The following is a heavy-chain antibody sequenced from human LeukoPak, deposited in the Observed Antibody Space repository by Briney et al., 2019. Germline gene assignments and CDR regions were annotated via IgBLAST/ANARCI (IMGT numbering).Heavy chain of an antibody. Sequence: SETLSLTCTVSGGSISSYYWSWIRKPPGKGLEWIGRIYTSGSTNYNPSLKSRVTISVDTSKNQFSLKLSSVTAADTAVYYCARAGFSGYYYMDVWGKGTTVTVSS. CDR1: GGSISSYY. V-gene: IGHV4-4*08. J-gene: IGHJ6*03. D-gene: IGHD5-12*01. CDR3: ARAGFSGYYYMDV. CDR2: IYTSGST.